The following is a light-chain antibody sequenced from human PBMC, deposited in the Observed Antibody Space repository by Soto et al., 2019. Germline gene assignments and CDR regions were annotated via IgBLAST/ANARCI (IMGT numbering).Light chain of an antibody. CDR3: GTWDSSLRGV. J-gene: IGLJ1*01. CDR2: DNK. Sequence: QSVLTQPPSVSAAPGQMVTISCSGSSSNIGNNYVSWYRQLPGTAPKLLIYDNKKRPSGIPDRFSGSKSGTSATLGITGLQTGDEADYYCGTWDSSLRGVFGTGTKLTVL. CDR1: SSNIGNNY. V-gene: IGLV1-51*01.